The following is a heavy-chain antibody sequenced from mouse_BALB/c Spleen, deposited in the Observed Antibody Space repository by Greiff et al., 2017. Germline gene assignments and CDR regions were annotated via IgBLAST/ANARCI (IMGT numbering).Heavy chain of an antibody. CDR1: GFNIKDYY. CDR3: ARGGEEAY. CDR2: IDPENGNT. J-gene: IGHJ3*01. V-gene: IGHV14-1*02. Sequence: VHVKQSGAELVRSGASVKLSCTASGFNIKDYYMHWVKQRPEQGLEWIGWIDPENGNTIYDPKFQGKASITADTSSNTAYLQLSSLTSEDTAVYYCARGGEEAYWGQGTLVTVSA.